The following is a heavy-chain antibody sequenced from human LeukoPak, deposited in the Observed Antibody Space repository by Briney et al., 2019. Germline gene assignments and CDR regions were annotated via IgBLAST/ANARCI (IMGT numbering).Heavy chain of an antibody. J-gene: IGHJ3*02. Sequence: ASVKVSCKASGYTFTSYDINWVRQATGQGLEWMGWMNPNSGNTGYAQKFQGRVTMTRNTSISTAYMELSSLRSDDTAVYYCARARLRLGEKIAHDAFDIWGQGTMVTVSS. CDR2: MNPNSGNT. D-gene: IGHD3-16*01. CDR1: GYTFTSYD. CDR3: ARARLRLGEKIAHDAFDI. V-gene: IGHV1-8*01.